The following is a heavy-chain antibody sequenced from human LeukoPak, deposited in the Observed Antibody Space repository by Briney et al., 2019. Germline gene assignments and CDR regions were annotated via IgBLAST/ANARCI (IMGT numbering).Heavy chain of an antibody. V-gene: IGHV3-72*01. D-gene: IGHD2-2*01. Sequence: GGSLRLSCAASGFTFSASAMHWVRQASGKGLEWVGRIRNKANSYTTQYAASVKGRFTISRDDSKNSLYLQMNSLKTEDTAVYYCARSSSTSSYGMDVWGQGTTVTVSS. CDR1: GFTFSASA. J-gene: IGHJ6*02. CDR2: IRNKANSYTT. CDR3: ARSSSTSSYGMDV.